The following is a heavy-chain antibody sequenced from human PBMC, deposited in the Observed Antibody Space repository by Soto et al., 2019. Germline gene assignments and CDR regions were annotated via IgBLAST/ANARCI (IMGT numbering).Heavy chain of an antibody. V-gene: IGHV4-39*01. D-gene: IGHD1-26*01. J-gene: IGHJ4*01. CDR2: IYYSGST. CDR3: AILLVGATQLPVDY. Sequence: PSESLSLTCTVSGGSISSSSYYWGWIRQPPGKGLEWIGSIYYSGSTYYNPSLKSRVTLSVDTSKNQFSLKLSSVTAADTAVYYCAILLVGATQLPVDYWGHGTVVTASS. CDR1: GGSISSSSYY.